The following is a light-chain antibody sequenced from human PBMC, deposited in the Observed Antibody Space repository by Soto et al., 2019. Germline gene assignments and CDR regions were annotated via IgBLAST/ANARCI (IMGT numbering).Light chain of an antibody. CDR3: QQYDNWPWT. V-gene: IGKV3-15*01. J-gene: IGKJ1*01. Sequence: EMVLTQSPVTLSLSPGEGATLSCRASQNVRSYLAWYQQRPGQAPRLLIYGASTRAAGFPARFSGSGSGTDFTLTISSLQSEDFAVYYCQQYDNWPWTFGQGTKVDIK. CDR2: GAS. CDR1: QNVRSY.